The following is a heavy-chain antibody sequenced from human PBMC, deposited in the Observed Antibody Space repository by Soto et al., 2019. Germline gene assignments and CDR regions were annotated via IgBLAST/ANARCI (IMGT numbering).Heavy chain of an antibody. V-gene: IGHV3-30-3*01. J-gene: IGHJ4*02. CDR2: ISYDGSNK. CDR3: AREMGSVVVVGNYFDY. D-gene: IGHD2-15*01. CDR1: GFTFSSYA. Sequence: QVQLVESGGGVVQPGRSLRLSCAASGFTFSSYAMHWVRQAPGKGLEWVAVISYDGSNKYYADSVKGRFTISRDNSKNTLDLQLNSLRAEDTAVYYCAREMGSVVVVGNYFDYWGQGTLVAVSS.